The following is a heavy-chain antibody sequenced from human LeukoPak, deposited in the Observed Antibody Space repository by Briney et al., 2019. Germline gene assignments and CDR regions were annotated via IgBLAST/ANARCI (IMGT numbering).Heavy chain of an antibody. Sequence: SETLSLTCAVYGGSFSGYYWSWIRQPPGKGLEWIGEINHSGSTNYNPSLKSRVTISVDTSENQFSLKLSSVTAADTAVYYCARGRQVAGTRWFDPWGQGTLVTVYS. J-gene: IGHJ5*02. CDR2: INHSGST. V-gene: IGHV4-34*01. CDR1: GGSFSGYY. D-gene: IGHD6-19*01. CDR3: ARGRQVAGTRWFDP.